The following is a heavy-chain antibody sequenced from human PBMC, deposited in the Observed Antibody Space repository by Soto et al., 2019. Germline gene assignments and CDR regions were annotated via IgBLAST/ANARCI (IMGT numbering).Heavy chain of an antibody. D-gene: IGHD3-10*01. CDR2: ISAFNGNT. J-gene: IGHJ4*02. CDR3: ARDGGYGAGSYLDY. CDR1: GYMFGSYG. V-gene: IGHV1-18*01. Sequence: QGQLVQSGAEVKRPGASVKVSCKASGYMFGSYGISWVRQAPGQGLEWMGWISAFNGNTNYPQNLQGRVTMTTDTSTSTAYMELSTLRSDDSAMYYCARDGGYGAGSYLDYWGQGTLVTVSS.